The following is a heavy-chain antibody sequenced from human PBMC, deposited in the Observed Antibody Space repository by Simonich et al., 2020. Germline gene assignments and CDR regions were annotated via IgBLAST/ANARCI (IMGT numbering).Heavy chain of an antibody. CDR1: GFTFSSYA. CDR3: ARDHLDSGSYYFDY. D-gene: IGHD1-26*01. V-gene: IGHV3-30*07. J-gene: IGHJ4*02. Sequence: QVQLVESGGGVVQPGRSLRLSCAASGFTFSSYAMHWVRQAPGKGLEGVAVKSYDGSNKYYADSVKGRFTISRDNSKNTLYLQMNSLRAEDTAVYYCARDHLDSGSYYFDYWGQGTLVTVSS. CDR2: KSYDGSNK.